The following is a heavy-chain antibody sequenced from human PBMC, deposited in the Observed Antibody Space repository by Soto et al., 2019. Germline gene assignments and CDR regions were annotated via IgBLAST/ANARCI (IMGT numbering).Heavy chain of an antibody. V-gene: IGHV3-21*01. Sequence: GGSLRLSCAASGFPFSIYNMNWVRQAPGKGLELVAFISRSSTDIYYAESLKGRFTISRDNAKSSLYLQMNTLRGEDTAVYYCARALSEDPIDYWGQGTLVTVSS. CDR1: GFPFSIYN. CDR3: ARALSEDPIDY. CDR2: ISRSSTDI. J-gene: IGHJ4*02.